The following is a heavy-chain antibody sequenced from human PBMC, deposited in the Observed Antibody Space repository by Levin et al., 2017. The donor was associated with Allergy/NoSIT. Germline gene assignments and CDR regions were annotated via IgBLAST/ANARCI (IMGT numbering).Heavy chain of an antibody. V-gene: IGHV1-18*01. J-gene: IGHJ4*02. CDR2: ISAYNGNT. Sequence: ASVKVSCKTSGYSFTSYGINWVRQAPGQGLEWMGWISAYNGNTIYAQKVQGRVTVTTDTSTTTAYMELRSLRSDDTAVYYCARKPTGVPSDYWGQGTLVTVSS. CDR1: GYSFTSYG. CDR3: ARKPTGVPSDY. D-gene: IGHD4-23*01.